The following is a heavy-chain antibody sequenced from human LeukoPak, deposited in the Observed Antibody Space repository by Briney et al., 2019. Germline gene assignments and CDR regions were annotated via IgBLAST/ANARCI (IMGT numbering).Heavy chain of an antibody. CDR3: AGFRVVPAATYWFDP. J-gene: IGHJ5*02. CDR2: IIPIFGTA. CDR1: GGTFSSYA. Sequence: ASVKVSCKASGGTFSSYAISWVRQAPGQGLEWMGRIIPIFGTANYAQKFQGRVTITTDESTSTAYMELSSLRSEDTAVYYCAGFRVVPAATYWFDPWGQGTLVTVSS. D-gene: IGHD2-2*01. V-gene: IGHV1-69*05.